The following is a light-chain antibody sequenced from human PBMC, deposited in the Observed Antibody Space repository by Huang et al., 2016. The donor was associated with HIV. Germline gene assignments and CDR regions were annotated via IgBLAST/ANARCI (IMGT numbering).Light chain of an antibody. CDR2: DAS. Sequence: AIQLTQSPSFLSASVGDRVTITCRASQDITDALAWYQQKPGKPPKVFIYDASRLESGVPSRFSGSGSGADFTLTISSLQPEDFATYYCQQFKNYPLTFGGGTKVEVK. CDR1: QDITDA. V-gene: IGKV1D-13*01. CDR3: QQFKNYPLT. J-gene: IGKJ4*01.